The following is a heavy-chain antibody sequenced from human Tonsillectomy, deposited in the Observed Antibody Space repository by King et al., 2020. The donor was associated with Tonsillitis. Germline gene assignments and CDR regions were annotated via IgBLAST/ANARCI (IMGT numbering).Heavy chain of an antibody. V-gene: IGHV4-34*01. CDR3: ARGRYYYGSGSYLNWFDP. D-gene: IGHD3-10*01. CDR2: INHSGST. Sequence: VQLQQWGAGLLKPSETLSLTCAVYGGSFSGYYWSWIRQPPGKGLEWIGEINHSGSTNYNPSLKSRVTISVDTSKNQFSLKLRSVTAADTAVYYCARGRYYYGSGSYLNWFDPWGQGTLVTVSS. J-gene: IGHJ5*02. CDR1: GGSFSGYY.